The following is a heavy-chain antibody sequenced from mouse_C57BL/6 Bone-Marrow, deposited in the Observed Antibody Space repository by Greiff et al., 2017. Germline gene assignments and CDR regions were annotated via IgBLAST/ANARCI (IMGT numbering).Heavy chain of an antibody. D-gene: IGHD3-2*02. CDR2: IYPRSGNT. CDR1: GYTFTSYG. CDR3: AKEDETAQASFAY. V-gene: IGHV1-81*01. Sequence: QVHVKQSGAELARPGASVKLSCKASGYTFTSYGISWVKQRTGQGLEWIGEIYPRSGNTYYNEKFKGKATLTADKSSSTAYMELRSLTSEDSAVYFCAKEDETAQASFAYWGQGTLVTVSA. J-gene: IGHJ3*01.